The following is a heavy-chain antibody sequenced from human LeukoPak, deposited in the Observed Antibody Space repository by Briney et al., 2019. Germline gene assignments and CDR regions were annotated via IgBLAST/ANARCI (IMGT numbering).Heavy chain of an antibody. CDR2: ISGSGGST. D-gene: IGHD6-19*01. CDR3: ASGKGTLWQWPYSDY. CDR1: GFTFSSYG. J-gene: IGHJ4*02. Sequence: PGGTLRLSCAASGFTFSSYGMSWVRQAPGKGLEWVSAISGSGGSTYYADSVKGRFTISRDNSKNTLYLQMNSLRAEDTAVYYCASGKGTLWQWPYSDYWGQGTLVTVSS. V-gene: IGHV3-23*01.